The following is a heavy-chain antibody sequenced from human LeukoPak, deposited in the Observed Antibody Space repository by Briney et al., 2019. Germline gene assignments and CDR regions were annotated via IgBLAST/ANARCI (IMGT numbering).Heavy chain of an antibody. CDR3: ARESFATTGRPDDY. CDR1: GFTFSSYT. CDR2: ISYDGTNK. J-gene: IGHJ4*02. V-gene: IGHV3-30-3*01. D-gene: IGHD1-1*01. Sequence: PGRSLRLSCAASGFTFSSYTMHWVRQAPGKGLEWVAVISYDGTNKYYADSVKGRFTISRDNSKNTLFLQMNSLRAEDTAVYYCARESFATTGRPDDYWGRGTLVTVSS.